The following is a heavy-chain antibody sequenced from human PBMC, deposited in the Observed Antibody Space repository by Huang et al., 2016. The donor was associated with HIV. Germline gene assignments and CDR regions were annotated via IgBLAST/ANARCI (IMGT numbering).Heavy chain of an antibody. CDR3: ARPLLGYSNGYYFDY. CDR1: GFSFTTYW. CDR2: IYPGDSDT. Sequence: EVQLVQSGAEVKKPGESLKISCKGSGFSFTTYWIGWVRQMPGKGLEWMGIIYPGDSDTTYSPSFRGQVTISADKSINTAYLQWNSLKAADSAMYYCARPLLGYSNGYYFDYWGQGTLVTVSS. V-gene: IGHV5-51*03. J-gene: IGHJ4*02. D-gene: IGHD5-18*01.